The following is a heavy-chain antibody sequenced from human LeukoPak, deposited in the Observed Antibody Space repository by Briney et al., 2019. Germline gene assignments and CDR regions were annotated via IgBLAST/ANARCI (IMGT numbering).Heavy chain of an antibody. J-gene: IGHJ5*02. Sequence: GRSLRLSCAASGFTFDDYAMHWVRQAPGKGLEWVSGISWNSGGIGYADSVKGRFTISRDNAKNSLYLQMNSLRAEDTALYYCAKAGSYCGGDCSNWFDPWGQGTLVTVSS. CDR2: ISWNSGGI. V-gene: IGHV3-9*01. CDR3: AKAGSYCGGDCSNWFDP. D-gene: IGHD2-21*02. CDR1: GFTFDDYA.